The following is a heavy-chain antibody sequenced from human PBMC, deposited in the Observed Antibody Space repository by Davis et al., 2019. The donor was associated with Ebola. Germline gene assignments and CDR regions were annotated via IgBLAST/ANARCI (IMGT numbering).Heavy chain of an antibody. D-gene: IGHD5-12*01. V-gene: IGHV1-8*01. CDR1: GYTFTSYD. J-gene: IGHJ4*02. CDR3: ARGQIGYSGRFRFDS. Sequence: AASVKVSCKASGYTFTSYDLSWVRQATGQGLEWTGWITPNSGYTGSAQKFQGRVTMTRNTSINTAYMELSGLTSEDTALYFCARGQIGYSGRFRFDSWGQGTLVTVSS. CDR2: ITPNSGYT.